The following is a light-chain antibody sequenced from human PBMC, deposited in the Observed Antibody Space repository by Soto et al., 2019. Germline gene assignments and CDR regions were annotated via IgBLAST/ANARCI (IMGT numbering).Light chain of an antibody. CDR3: QKYNSAPLT. CDR2: DAS. V-gene: IGKV1-27*01. CDR1: QSVSSN. J-gene: IGKJ4*01. Sequence: DIVLTQSPATLSVSLGDRATLSCRASQSVSSNLAWYQQKPGKAPKLLIYDASSLESGVPSRFSGSGSGTHFTLTISSLQPEDVATYSCQKYNSAPLTFGGGTKVDIK.